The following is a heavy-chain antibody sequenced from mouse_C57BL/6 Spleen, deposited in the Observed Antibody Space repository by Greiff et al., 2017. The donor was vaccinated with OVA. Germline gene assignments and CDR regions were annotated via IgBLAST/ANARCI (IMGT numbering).Heavy chain of an antibody. D-gene: IGHD2-2*01. CDR1: GYAFSSYW. Sequence: QVQLQQSGAELVKPGASVKISCKASGYAFSSYWMNWVKQRPGKGLEWIGQIYPGDGDTNYNGKFKGKATLTADKSSSTAYMQLSSLTSEDSAVYFCARTRMVTSYWYFDVWGTGTTVTVSS. V-gene: IGHV1-80*01. J-gene: IGHJ1*03. CDR3: ARTRMVTSYWYFDV. CDR2: IYPGDGDT.